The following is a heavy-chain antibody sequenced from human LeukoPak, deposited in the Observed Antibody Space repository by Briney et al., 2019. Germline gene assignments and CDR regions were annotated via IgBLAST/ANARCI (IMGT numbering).Heavy chain of an antibody. Sequence: AGGSLRLSCAASGFTFDDYAMHWVRQAPGKGLEWVSGISWNSGSIGYADSVKGRFTISRDNAKNSLYLQMNSLRAEDTALYYCATTYYYDSSGYYFDYWGQGTLVTVSS. V-gene: IGHV3-9*01. CDR2: ISWNSGSI. CDR1: GFTFDDYA. J-gene: IGHJ4*02. CDR3: ATTYYYDSSGYYFDY. D-gene: IGHD3-22*01.